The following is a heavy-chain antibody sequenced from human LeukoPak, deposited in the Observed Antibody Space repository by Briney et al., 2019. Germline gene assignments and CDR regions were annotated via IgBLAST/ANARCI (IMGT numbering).Heavy chain of an antibody. Sequence: PGGSLRLSCAGSGFTFSSYEMNWVRQAPGRGLEWVSYISSSGSTIYYADSVKGRFTISRDNAKNSLYLQMNSLRAEDTAVYYCAREPGYSSGWGNYYYYMDVWGKGTTVTVSS. CDR3: AREPGYSSGWGNYYYYMDV. D-gene: IGHD6-19*01. V-gene: IGHV3-48*03. CDR1: GFTFSSYE. CDR2: ISSSGSTI. J-gene: IGHJ6*03.